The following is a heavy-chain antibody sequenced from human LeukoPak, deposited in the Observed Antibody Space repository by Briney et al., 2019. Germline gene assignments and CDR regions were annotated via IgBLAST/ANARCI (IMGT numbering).Heavy chain of an antibody. V-gene: IGHV4-59*12. J-gene: IGHJ3*02. CDR2: ISYSGST. CDR1: GDSMSSYY. CDR3: ARVGGITMIVVLVGDAFDI. Sequence: SETLSLTCTVSGDSMSSYYWSWIRQPPGKGLEWIAYISYSGSTKYNPSLQNRVTISVDTSKNQFSLKLSSVTAADTAVYYCARVGGITMIVVLVGDAFDIWGRGTMVTVSS. D-gene: IGHD3-22*01.